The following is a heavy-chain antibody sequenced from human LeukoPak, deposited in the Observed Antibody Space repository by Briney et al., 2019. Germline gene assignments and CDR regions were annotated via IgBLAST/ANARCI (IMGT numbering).Heavy chain of an antibody. Sequence: SETLSLTCAVYGGSFSGYDWSWIRQPPGKGLEWIGEINHSGSTNYNPSLESRVTISVDTSKNQFSLKLSSVTAADTAVYYCARGRIFDYWGQGTLVTVSS. CDR3: ARGRIFDY. CDR2: INHSGST. J-gene: IGHJ4*02. CDR1: GGSFSGYD. D-gene: IGHD1-14*01. V-gene: IGHV4-34*01.